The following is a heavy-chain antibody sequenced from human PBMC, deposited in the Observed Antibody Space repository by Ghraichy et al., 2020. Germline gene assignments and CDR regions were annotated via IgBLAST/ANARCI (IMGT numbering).Heavy chain of an antibody. CDR2: IIPIFGTA. CDR3: ARPTGGGYDFWSGYYTGAYYYYYGMDV. V-gene: IGHV1-69*13. Sequence: SVKVSCKASGGTFSSYAISWVRQAPGQGLEWMGGIIPIFGTANYAQKIQGRVTITADESTSTAYMELSSLRFEDTAVYYCARPTGGGYDFWSGYYTGAYYYYYGMDVWGQGTTVTVSS. D-gene: IGHD3-3*01. CDR1: GGTFSSYA. J-gene: IGHJ6*02.